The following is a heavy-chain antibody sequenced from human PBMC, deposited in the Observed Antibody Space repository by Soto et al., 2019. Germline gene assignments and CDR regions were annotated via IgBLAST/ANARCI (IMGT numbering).Heavy chain of an antibody. J-gene: IGHJ6*02. CDR2: ISYDGSNK. CDR1: GFTFSSYA. Sequence: GGSLRLSCAASGFTFSSYAMHWVRQAPGKGLEWVAVISYDGSNKYYADSVKGRFTISRDNSKNTLYLQMNSLRAEDTAVYYCARDPINYGDFLSMDVWGQGTTVTVSS. D-gene: IGHD4-17*01. CDR3: ARDPINYGDFLSMDV. V-gene: IGHV3-30-3*01.